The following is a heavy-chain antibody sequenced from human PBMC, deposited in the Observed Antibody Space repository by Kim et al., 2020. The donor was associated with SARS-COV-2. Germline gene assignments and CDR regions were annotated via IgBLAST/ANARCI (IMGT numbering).Heavy chain of an antibody. CDR3: AGEGPGWDFDY. V-gene: IGHV3-48*02. D-gene: IGHD1-26*01. J-gene: IGHJ4*02. CDR2: TQ. Sequence: TQYFADSVRGRFTVYRDHANNSLYLQMKSLRDEDTAVYYCAGEGPGWDFDYWGQGTPVTVSS.